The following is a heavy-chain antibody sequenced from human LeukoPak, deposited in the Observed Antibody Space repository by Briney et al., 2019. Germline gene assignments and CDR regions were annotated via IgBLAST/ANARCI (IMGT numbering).Heavy chain of an antibody. V-gene: IGHV4-39*07. CDR3: ARGSQAYGHSFDY. J-gene: IGHJ4*02. CDR1: GGSISSSSYY. CDR2: IYHSGST. D-gene: IGHD4-17*01. Sequence: PSETLSLTCTVSGGSISSSSYYWGWIRQPPGKGLEWIGSIYHSGSTYYNPSLKSRVTISVDTSKNQFSLKLSSVTAADTAVYYCARGSQAYGHSFDYWGQGTLVTVSS.